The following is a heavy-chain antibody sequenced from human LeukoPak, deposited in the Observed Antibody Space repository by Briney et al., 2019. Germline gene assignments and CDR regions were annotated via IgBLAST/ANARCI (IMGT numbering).Heavy chain of an antibody. V-gene: IGHV3-11*06. J-gene: IGHJ6*04. Sequence: GGSLRLSCAASGFIFSDYYMSWIRRAPGKGLEWVSYISSSSSYTNYADSVKGRFTISRDNAKNSLYLQMNSLRAEDTAVYYCARAVQLERQRIYYYYYGMDVWGKGTTVTVSS. CDR3: ARAVQLERQRIYYYYYGMDV. CDR1: GFIFSDYY. CDR2: ISSSSSYT. D-gene: IGHD1-1*01.